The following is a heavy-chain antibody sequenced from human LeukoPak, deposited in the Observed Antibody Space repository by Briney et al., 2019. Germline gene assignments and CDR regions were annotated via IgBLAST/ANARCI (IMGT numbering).Heavy chain of an antibody. CDR2: ISGSGGST. CDR1: GFTFDDYA. V-gene: IGHV3-23*01. CDR3: AKDRRYYDFWSGYDDY. D-gene: IGHD3-3*01. J-gene: IGHJ4*02. Sequence: PGGSLRLSCAASGFTFDDYAMHWVRQAPGKGLEWVSAISGSGGSTYYADSVKGRFTISRDNSKNTLYLQMNSLRAEDTAVYYCAKDRRYYDFWSGYDDYWGQGTLVTVSS.